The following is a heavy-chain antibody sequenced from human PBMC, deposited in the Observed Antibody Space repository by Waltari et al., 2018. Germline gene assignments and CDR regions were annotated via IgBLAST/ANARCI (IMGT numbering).Heavy chain of an antibody. J-gene: IGHJ4*02. D-gene: IGHD2-15*01. Sequence: QVQLQQWGAGLLKPSETLSLPCAVYGGSLRGYYWGWIRQPPGKGLEWIGEINHSGSTNYNPSLKSRVTISVDTSKNQFSLKLSSVTAADTAVYYCARASCSGASNCAFDIWGQGTLVTVSS. CDR2: INHSGST. V-gene: IGHV4-34*01. CDR3: ARASCSGASNCAFDI. CDR1: GGSLRGYY.